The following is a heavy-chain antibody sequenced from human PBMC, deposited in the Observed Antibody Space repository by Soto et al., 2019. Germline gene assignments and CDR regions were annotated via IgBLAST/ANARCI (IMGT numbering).Heavy chain of an antibody. V-gene: IGHV3-23*01. Sequence: EVHLLESGGGLVQPGGSLRLSCAASGFIISSCAMSWVRQAPGKGLEWLSGIKMRGETKYADSVKGRFTISRDPSKNTLYLQLSDLRAEDTAIYYCARVTWEADGEDFWGQGTLVTVSS. CDR1: GFIISSCA. CDR3: ARVTWEADGEDF. D-gene: IGHD6-13*01. J-gene: IGHJ4*02. CDR2: IKMRGET.